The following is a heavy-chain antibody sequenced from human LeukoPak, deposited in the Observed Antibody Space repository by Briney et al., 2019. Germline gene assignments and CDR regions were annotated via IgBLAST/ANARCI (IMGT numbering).Heavy chain of an antibody. V-gene: IGHV3-11*01. J-gene: IGHJ4*02. Sequence: PGGSLRLSCAASGFTFSDYYMSWIRQAPGKGLEWVSYISSSGSTIYYADSVKGRFTISGDNAKNSLYLQMNSLRAEDTAVYYFARHDSSGYYHYWGQGTLVTVSS. D-gene: IGHD3-22*01. CDR2: ISSSGSTI. CDR3: ARHDSSGYYHY. CDR1: GFTFSDYY.